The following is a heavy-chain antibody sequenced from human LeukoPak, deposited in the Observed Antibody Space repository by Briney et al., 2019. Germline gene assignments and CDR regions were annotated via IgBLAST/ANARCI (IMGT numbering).Heavy chain of an antibody. J-gene: IGHJ4*02. CDR2: INPNSGGT. V-gene: IGHV1-2*02. D-gene: IGHD3-10*01. Sequence: ASAKVSCKASGYTFTGYYMHWVRQAPGQGLEWTGWINPNSGGTNYAQKFQGRVTMTRDTSISTAYMELSRLRSDDTAVYYCARDLRMVRGVHFDYWGQGTLVTVSS. CDR3: ARDLRMVRGVHFDY. CDR1: GYTFTGYY.